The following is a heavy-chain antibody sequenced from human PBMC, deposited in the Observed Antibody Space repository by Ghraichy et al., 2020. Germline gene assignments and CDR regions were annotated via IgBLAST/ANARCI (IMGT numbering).Heavy chain of an antibody. Sequence: GGSLRLSCAASGFTFSSYAISWVRQAPGKGLEWVSAISGSGGSTYYADSVKGRFTISRDNSKNTLYLQMNSLRAEDTAVYYCAKESSSGPSHPENFDYWGQGTLVTVSS. CDR3: AKESSSGPSHPENFDY. J-gene: IGHJ4*02. CDR1: GFTFSSYA. V-gene: IGHV3-23*01. CDR2: ISGSGGST. D-gene: IGHD3-22*01.